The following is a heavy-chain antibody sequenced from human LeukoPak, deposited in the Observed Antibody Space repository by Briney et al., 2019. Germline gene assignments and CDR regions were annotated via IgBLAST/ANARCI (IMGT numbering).Heavy chain of an antibody. Sequence: KPSETLSLTCTVSGGSISSYYWSWIRQPAGKGLEWIGRIYTSGSTNYNPSLKSRVTMSVDTSKNQFSLKPSSVTAADTAVYYCARLESELSVGYIWFDPWGQGTLVTVSS. D-gene: IGHD1-14*01. CDR1: GGSISSYY. CDR2: IYTSGST. V-gene: IGHV4-4*07. J-gene: IGHJ5*02. CDR3: ARLESELSVGYIWFDP.